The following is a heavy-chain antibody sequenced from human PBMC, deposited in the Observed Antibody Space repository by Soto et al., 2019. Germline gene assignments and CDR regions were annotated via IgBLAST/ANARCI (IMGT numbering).Heavy chain of an antibody. CDR2: ISSSGSTT. V-gene: IGHV3-48*03. CDR1: GFTFSSYE. J-gene: IGHJ4*02. CDR3: AREENYYESSGYAGRYFDY. Sequence: VGSLRLSCEVSGFTFSSYEMSWVRQAPGKGLECIAYISSSGSTTDHADSVKGRFTVSRDNAKNSLYLEMNSLRVEDSGIYYCAREENYYESSGYAGRYFDYWGQGALVTVSS. D-gene: IGHD3-22*01.